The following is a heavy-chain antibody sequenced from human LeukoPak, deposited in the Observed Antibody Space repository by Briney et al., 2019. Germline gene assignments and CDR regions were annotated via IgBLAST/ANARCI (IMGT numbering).Heavy chain of an antibody. V-gene: IGHV4-34*01. D-gene: IGHD5-24*01. CDR1: GGSFSGYD. J-gene: IGHJ4*02. Sequence: SETLSLTCAVYGGSFSGYDWSWIRQPPGKGLEWIGEINHSGSTNYNPSLKSRVTISVDTSKNQFSLKLSSVTAADTAVYYCARGSGRRWLQFLYFDYWGQGTLVTVSS. CDR3: ARGSGRRWLQFLYFDY. CDR2: INHSGST.